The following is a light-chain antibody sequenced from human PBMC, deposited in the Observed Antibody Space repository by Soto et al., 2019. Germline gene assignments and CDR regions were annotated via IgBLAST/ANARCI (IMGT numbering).Light chain of an antibody. CDR1: TSNIGKNY. CDR3: AAWDDRLSGRV. V-gene: IGLV1-47*02. Sequence: QSVLTQPPSASATPGQRVTISCSGSTSNIGKNYVFWYQQLPGPAPKLLIYSDVLRPSGVPDPFSGSKSGTSASLAISGIRSEDEAYYYCAAWDDRLSGRVFGTGTKVTV. J-gene: IGLJ1*01. CDR2: SDV.